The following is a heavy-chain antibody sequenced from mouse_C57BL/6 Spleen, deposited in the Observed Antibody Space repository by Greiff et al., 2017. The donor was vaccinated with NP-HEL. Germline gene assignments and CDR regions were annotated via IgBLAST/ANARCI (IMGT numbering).Heavy chain of an antibody. D-gene: IGHD1-1*01. Sequence: QVQLQQSGAELVKAGASVKMSCKASGYTFTSYWMHWVKQRLGQGLEWFAETKPTNGRTYYNEKFKSKATLTVDKSSSTAYMLLSGPTFEDSAVYYCARIKKLVATYFDYWGQGTTLTVSS. CDR3: ARIKKLVATYFDY. CDR2: TKPTNGRT. CDR1: GYTFTSYW. J-gene: IGHJ2*01. V-gene: IGHV1S81*02.